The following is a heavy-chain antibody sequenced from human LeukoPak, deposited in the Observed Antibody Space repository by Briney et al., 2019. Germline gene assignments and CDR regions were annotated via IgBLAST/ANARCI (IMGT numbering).Heavy chain of an antibody. J-gene: IGHJ4*02. CDR2: ISPTGDGT. CDR3: ARALAQGGSFDLYYFDS. V-gene: IGHV1-46*01. D-gene: IGHD3-9*01. Sequence: ASVKVSCKASGYTFTSYGISWVRQAPGQGLEWMGVISPTGDGTEYARNFYGRVTLTRDMSTSTVFMELRSLRSEDAAVYYCARALAQGGSFDLYYFDSWGQGSLVTVSS. CDR1: GYTFTSYG.